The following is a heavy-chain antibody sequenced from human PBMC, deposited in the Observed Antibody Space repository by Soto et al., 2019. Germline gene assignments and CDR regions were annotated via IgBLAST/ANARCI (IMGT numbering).Heavy chain of an antibody. J-gene: IGHJ6*02. V-gene: IGHV4-4*02. Sequence: TLSLTCAVSGGSISSSNWWSWVRQPPGKGLEWIGEIYHSGSTNYNPSLKSRVTISVDKSKNQFSLKLSSVTAADTAVYYCARDLGGTAGGYYYYGMDVWGQGTTVTVSS. CDR1: GGSISSSNW. D-gene: IGHD2-21*02. CDR2: IYHSGST. CDR3: ARDLGGTAGGYYYYGMDV.